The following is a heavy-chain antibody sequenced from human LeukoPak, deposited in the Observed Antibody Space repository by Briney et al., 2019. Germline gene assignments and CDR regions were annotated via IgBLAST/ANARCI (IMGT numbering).Heavy chain of an antibody. CDR3: GRDPNGDYIGAFDF. V-gene: IGHV3-23*01. D-gene: IGHD4-17*01. CDR1: GFSFRDYA. J-gene: IGHJ3*01. CDR2: IYGGGGGT. Sequence: GGSLRLSCAASGFSFRDYAMTWVRQAPGKGLEWVSSIYGGGGGTRYADSVKGRVTISRDNSKNTLYLQMKSLRVEDTAVYYCGRDPNGDYIGAFDFWGPGTMVAVSS.